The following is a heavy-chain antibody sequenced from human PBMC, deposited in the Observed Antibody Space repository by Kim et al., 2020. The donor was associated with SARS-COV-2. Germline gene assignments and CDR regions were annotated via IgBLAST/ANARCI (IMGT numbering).Heavy chain of an antibody. CDR3: ARHPGARRGYYYYGMDV. Sequence: GESLKISCKGSGYSFTSYWIGWVRQMPGKGLEWMGIIYPGDSDTRYSPFFQGQVTISADKSISTAYLQWSSLKASDTAMYYCARHPGARRGYYYYGMDVWGQGTTVTVSS. CDR2: IYPGDSDT. CDR1: GYSFTSYW. D-gene: IGHD1-1*01. J-gene: IGHJ6*02. V-gene: IGHV5-51*01.